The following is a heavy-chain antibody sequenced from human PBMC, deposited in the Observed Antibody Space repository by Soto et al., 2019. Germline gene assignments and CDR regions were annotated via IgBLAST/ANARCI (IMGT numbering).Heavy chain of an antibody. D-gene: IGHD2-2*01. CDR2: IYYSGST. Sequence: QVQLQESGPGLVKPSQTLSLPCTVSGGSIISGGYYWSWIRQHPVKGLEWIGYIYYSGSTYYNPSLKRRVTISVDTSKKQFSLKLSSVTAADTSVYYCARGIGPQGDQLLWEYFDYWCQGTLVTVSS. CDR1: GGSIISGGYY. J-gene: IGHJ4*02. V-gene: IGHV4-31*03. CDR3: ARGIGPQGDQLLWEYFDY.